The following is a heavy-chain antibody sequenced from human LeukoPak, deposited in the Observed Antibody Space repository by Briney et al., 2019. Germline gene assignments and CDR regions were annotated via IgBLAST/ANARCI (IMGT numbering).Heavy chain of an antibody. V-gene: IGHV4-34*01. J-gene: IGHJ5*02. CDR2: INHSGST. D-gene: IGHD3-3*02. CDR1: GGSFSGYY. Sequence: SETLSLTCAVYGGSFSGYYWSWIRQPPGKGLEWIGEINHSGSTNYNPSPKSRVTISVDTSKNQFSLKLSSVTAADTAVYYRARGVSRILDEGNCWFDPWGQGTLVTVSS. CDR3: ARGVSRILDEGNCWFDP.